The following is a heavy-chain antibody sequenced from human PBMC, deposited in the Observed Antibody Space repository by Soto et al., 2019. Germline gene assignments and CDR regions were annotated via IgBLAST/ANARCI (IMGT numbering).Heavy chain of an antibody. Sequence: PSETLSLTCAVYGGSFSGYYWSWIRQPPGKGLEWIGYIYYSGSTYYNPSLKSRVTISVDTSKNQFSLKLSSVTAADTAVYYCARDIYYYGSGSSKLNWFDPWGQGTLVTVSS. J-gene: IGHJ5*02. CDR2: IYYSGST. V-gene: IGHV4-30-4*01. CDR1: GGSFSGYY. D-gene: IGHD3-10*01. CDR3: ARDIYYYGSGSSKLNWFDP.